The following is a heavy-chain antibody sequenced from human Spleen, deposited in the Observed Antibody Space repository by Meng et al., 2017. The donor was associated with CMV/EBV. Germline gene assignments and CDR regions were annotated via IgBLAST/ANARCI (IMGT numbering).Heavy chain of an antibody. J-gene: IGHJ6*02. D-gene: IGHD6-13*01. CDR2: IRYDGSNK. Sequence: GESLKISCAASGFTFSSYGMHWVRQAPGKGLEWVAFIRYDGSNKYYADSVKGRFTISRDNSKDTLYLQMNSLRAEDTAVYYCARDRIAAVGSGDGMDVWGQGTTVTVSS. V-gene: IGHV3-30*02. CDR3: ARDRIAAVGSGDGMDV. CDR1: GFTFSSYG.